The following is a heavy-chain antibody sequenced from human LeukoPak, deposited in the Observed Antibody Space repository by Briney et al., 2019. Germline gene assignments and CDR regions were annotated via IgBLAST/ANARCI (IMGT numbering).Heavy chain of an antibody. Sequence: VEALKISWKGSGYSFTNCWIGWVRQMRGQGLAWVGMVYPGDSDTRYSPSFQGQVTISADQSIRTAHLQRSSLKASDTAMYYCARRDGRALDIWGQGTTVTVSS. V-gene: IGHV5-51*01. J-gene: IGHJ3*02. CDR3: ARRDGRALDI. CDR1: GYSFTNCW. D-gene: IGHD2-21*02. CDR2: VYPGDSDT.